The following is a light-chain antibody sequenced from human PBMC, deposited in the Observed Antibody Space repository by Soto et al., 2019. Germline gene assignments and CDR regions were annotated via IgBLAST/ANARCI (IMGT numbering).Light chain of an antibody. CDR3: QQLKSFPFT. Sequence: DIQLTQSPSFLSASVGDRVIITCRTSQGISSYLAWYHQKPGKAPKLLIYAASTLQSGVPSRFSGTGSGTEFTLTISSLQPEDFATYYCQQLKSFPFTFGPGTKVDIK. CDR2: AAS. V-gene: IGKV1-9*01. J-gene: IGKJ3*01. CDR1: QGISSY.